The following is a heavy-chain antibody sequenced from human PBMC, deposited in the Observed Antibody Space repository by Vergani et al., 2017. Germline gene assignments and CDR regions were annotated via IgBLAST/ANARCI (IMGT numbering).Heavy chain of an antibody. CDR2: IYPGDSDT. CDR1: GYSFTSYW. D-gene: IGHD5-12*01. V-gene: IGHV5-51*01. J-gene: IGHJ5*02. CDR3: ARLWGEWLRLSWFDP. Sequence: EVQLVQSGAEVKKPGESLRISCKGSGYSFTSYWISWGRQMPGKGLEWMGIIYPGDSDTRYSPSFQGQVTISADKSISTAYLQWSSLKASDTAMYYCARLWGEWLRLSWFDPWGQGTLVTVSS.